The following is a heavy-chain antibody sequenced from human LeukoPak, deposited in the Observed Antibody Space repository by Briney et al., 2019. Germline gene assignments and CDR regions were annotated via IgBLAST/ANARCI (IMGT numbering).Heavy chain of an antibody. D-gene: IGHD3-10*01. J-gene: IGHJ2*01. CDR1: GGSISNYY. CDR2: IYYIGNT. V-gene: IGHV4-59*08. CDR3: ARPRVAGRTGWHFDV. Sequence: SETLSLTCTVSGGSISNYYWSWVRQPPGKGLEWIGYIYYIGNTDYNPSLKSRVSISVDTSKNQFSLNLKSVTATDTALCYCARPRVAGRTGWHFDVWGRGTLVTVSS.